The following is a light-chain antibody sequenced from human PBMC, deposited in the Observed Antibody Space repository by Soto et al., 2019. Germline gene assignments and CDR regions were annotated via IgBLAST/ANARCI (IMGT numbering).Light chain of an antibody. V-gene: IGKV3-15*01. CDR2: EAS. CDR3: QQGHNWPLT. Sequence: DIVMTQSPATLSVSPGERATISCRASQSISSELAWYQQKPGQPPRLLIYEASTRDTGVPARFTGSGSGSDFTLTISGLQSEDFAVYYCQQGHNWPLTFGQGTRVEI. CDR1: QSISSE. J-gene: IGKJ2*01.